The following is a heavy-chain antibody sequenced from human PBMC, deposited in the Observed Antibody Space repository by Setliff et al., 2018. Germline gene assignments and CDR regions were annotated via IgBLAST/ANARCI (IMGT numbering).Heavy chain of an antibody. V-gene: IGHV1-2*06. CDR1: GYTFTGYY. Sequence: ASVKVSCKASGYTFTGYYMHWVRQAPGQGLEWMGRINPNSGGTNYAQKFQGRVTMTSDSSISTAYMELSGLRSEDTAVYYCARDAGRGVIYYWGQGTLVTVSS. CDR2: INPNSGGT. J-gene: IGHJ4*02. CDR3: ARDAGRGVIYY. D-gene: IGHD3-10*01.